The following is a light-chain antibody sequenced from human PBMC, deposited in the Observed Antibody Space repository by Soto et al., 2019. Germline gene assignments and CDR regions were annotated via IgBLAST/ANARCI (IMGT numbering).Light chain of an antibody. CDR1: QGSSRY. CDR2: APS. V-gene: IGKV1D-12*01. CDR3: HQTKSYPPIS. J-gene: IGKJ5*01. Sequence: DIQMTQSPTSVSASAGDRVTITCRASQGSSRYSAWYQQKPGEAPKLLIYAPSSLQSGVSSRFSGSGSGTEFTLTISSLQPEDFATYYCHQTKSYPPISFGQGKRV.